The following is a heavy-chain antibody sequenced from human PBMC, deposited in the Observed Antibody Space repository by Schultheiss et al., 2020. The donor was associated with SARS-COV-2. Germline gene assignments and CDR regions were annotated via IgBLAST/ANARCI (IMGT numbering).Heavy chain of an antibody. CDR1: GFTFSSYA. Sequence: GGSLRLSCAASGFTFSSYAMHWVRQAPGKGLEWVSAISGSGGSTYYADSRKGRFTISRDNSKNTLHLQMNSLRAEDTAVYYCARDKGLSPTSYYYYGMDVWGQGTTVTVSS. CDR3: ARDKGLSPTSYYYYGMDV. J-gene: IGHJ6*02. V-gene: IGHV3-64*04. CDR2: ISGSGGST.